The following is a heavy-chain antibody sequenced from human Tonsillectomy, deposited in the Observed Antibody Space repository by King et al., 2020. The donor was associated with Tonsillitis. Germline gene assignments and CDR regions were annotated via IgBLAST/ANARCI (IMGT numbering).Heavy chain of an antibody. CDR3: AKDRGLYYYGSGSIEP. CDR1: GFTFSSYW. D-gene: IGHD3-10*01. V-gene: IGHV3-74*01. J-gene: IGHJ5*02. CDR2: INSDGSTT. Sequence: VQLVESGGGLVQPGGSLRLSCAASGFTFSSYWMHWFRQGPGKGLVWVSGINSDGSTTTYADSVKGRFTISRDNAKNMLYLQVNSLRAEDTAVYYCAKDRGLYYYGSGSIEPWGQGNLVTVSS.